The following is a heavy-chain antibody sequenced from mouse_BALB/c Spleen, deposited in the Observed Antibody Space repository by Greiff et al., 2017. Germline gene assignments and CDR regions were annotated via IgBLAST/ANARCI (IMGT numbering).Heavy chain of an antibody. CDR1: GYTFTSYW. J-gene: IGHJ4*01. D-gene: IGHD1-1*01. Sequence: LQQPGSELVRPGASVKLSCKASGYTFTSYWMHWVKQRPGQGLEWIGNIYPGSGSTNYDEKFKSKATLTVDTSSSTAYMQLSSLTSEDSAVYYCARPLLRGYAMDYWGQGTSVTVSS. CDR2: IYPGSGST. V-gene: IGHV1S22*01. CDR3: ARPLLRGYAMDY.